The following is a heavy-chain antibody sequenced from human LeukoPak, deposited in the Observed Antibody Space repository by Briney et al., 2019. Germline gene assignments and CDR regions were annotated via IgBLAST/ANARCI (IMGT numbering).Heavy chain of an antibody. J-gene: IGHJ5*02. D-gene: IGHD6-19*01. CDR3: ARPRVPVAGTRYFDT. CDR2: IGSDGTI. CDR1: GFTFSSYA. Sequence: GGSLRLSCAASGFTFSSYAMSWVRQAPGKGLEWVSIIGSDGTIFYPDSVEGRFSISRDNSKNTLYLQMNSLRAEDTAIYYCARPRVPVAGTRYFDTWGQGTLVTVSS. V-gene: IGHV3-23*01.